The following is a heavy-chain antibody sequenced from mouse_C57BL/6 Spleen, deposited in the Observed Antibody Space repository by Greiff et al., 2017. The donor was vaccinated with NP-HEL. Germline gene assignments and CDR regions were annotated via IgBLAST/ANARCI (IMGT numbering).Heavy chain of an antibody. CDR2: IYPGDGDT. CDR1: GYAFSSYW. J-gene: IGHJ2*01. Sequence: QVQLQQSGAELVKPGASVKISCKASGYAFSSYWMNWVKQRPGKGLEWIGQIYPGDGDTNYNGKFKGKATLTADKSSSTAYMQLSSLTSEDSAVYFCARVPDGYYNYFDYWGQGTTLTVSS. CDR3: ARVPDGYYNYFDY. D-gene: IGHD2-3*01. V-gene: IGHV1-80*01.